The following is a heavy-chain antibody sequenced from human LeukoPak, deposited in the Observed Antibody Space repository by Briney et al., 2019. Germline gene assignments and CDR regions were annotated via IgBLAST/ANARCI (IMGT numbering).Heavy chain of an antibody. Sequence: SETLSLTCTVSGGSISSSSYYWGWIRQPPGKGLEWIGSIYYSGSTYYNPSLKSRVTISVDTSKNQFSLKLSSVTAADTAVYYCARHRNEYDYGDYQVIDYWGQGTLVTVSS. CDR1: GGSISSSSYY. J-gene: IGHJ4*02. D-gene: IGHD4-17*01. CDR3: ARHRNEYDYGDYQVIDY. V-gene: IGHV4-39*01. CDR2: IYYSGST.